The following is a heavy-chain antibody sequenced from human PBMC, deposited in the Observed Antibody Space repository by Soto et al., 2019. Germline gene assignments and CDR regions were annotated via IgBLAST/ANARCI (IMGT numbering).Heavy chain of an antibody. J-gene: IGHJ6*02. CDR3: ARGRRTVDIVVVPAAKQAPYYYYGMDV. CDR2: INHSGST. D-gene: IGHD2-2*03. CDR1: GGSFSGYY. Sequence: SETLSLTCAVYGGSFSGYYWSWIRQPPGKGLEWIGEINHSGSTNYNPSLKSRVTISVDTSKNQFSLKLSSVTAADTAVYYCARGRRTVDIVVVPAAKQAPYYYYGMDVWGQGTTVTV. V-gene: IGHV4-34*01.